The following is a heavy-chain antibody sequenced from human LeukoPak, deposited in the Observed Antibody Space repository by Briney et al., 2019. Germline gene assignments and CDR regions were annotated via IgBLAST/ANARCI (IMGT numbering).Heavy chain of an antibody. Sequence: SVKVSCKASGGTISSYAISWVRQAPGQGLEWMGGIIPIFGTANYAQKFQGRVTITADESTSTAYMELSSLRSEDTAVYYCASRGYSGSQTDYWGQGTLVTVSS. J-gene: IGHJ4*02. CDR3: ASRGYSGSQTDY. CDR1: GGTISSYA. CDR2: IIPIFGTA. D-gene: IGHD1-26*01. V-gene: IGHV1-69*01.